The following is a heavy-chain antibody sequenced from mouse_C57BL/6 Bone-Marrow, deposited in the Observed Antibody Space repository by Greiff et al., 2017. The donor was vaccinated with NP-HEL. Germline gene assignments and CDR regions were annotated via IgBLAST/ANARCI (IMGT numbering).Heavy chain of an antibody. CDR3: ARHNYGSSLYWYFDV. D-gene: IGHD1-1*01. J-gene: IGHJ1*03. Sequence: EVKPMESGGGLVQPGESLKLSCESNEYEFPSHDMSWVRKTPEKRLELVAAINSDGGSTYYPDTMERRFIISRDNTKKTLYLQMSSLRSEDTALYYCARHNYGSSLYWYFDVWGTGTTVTVSS. CDR1: EYEFPSHD. CDR2: INSDGGST. V-gene: IGHV5-2*01.